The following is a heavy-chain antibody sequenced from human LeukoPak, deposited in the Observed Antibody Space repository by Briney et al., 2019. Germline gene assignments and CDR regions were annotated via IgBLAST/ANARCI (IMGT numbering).Heavy chain of an antibody. CDR3: ASLGSSSGWYRGSLDS. J-gene: IGHJ4*02. CDR1: GGSISSSSYY. Sequence: KASETLSLTCTVSGGSISSSSYYWGWTRQPPGKGLEWIGSIYYSGSIYYNPSLKSRVTISVDTSKNQFSLKLSSVTAADTAVYYCASLGSSSGWYRGSLDSWGQGTLVTVSS. D-gene: IGHD6-19*01. V-gene: IGHV4-39*01. CDR2: IYYSGSI.